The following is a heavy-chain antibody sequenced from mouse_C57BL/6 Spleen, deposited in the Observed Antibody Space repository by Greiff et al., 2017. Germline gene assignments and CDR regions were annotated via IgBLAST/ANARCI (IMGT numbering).Heavy chain of an antibody. V-gene: IGHV1-26*01. J-gene: IGHJ4*01. CDR3: ARRGPYRNYGRAMDY. CDR1: GYTFTDYY. Sequence: VQLQQSGPELVKPGASVKISCKASGYTFTDYYMNWVKQSHGKSLEWIGDINPNNGGTSYNQKFKGKATLTVDKSSSTAYMELRSLTSEDSAVYYCARRGPYRNYGRAMDYWGQGTSVTVSS. CDR2: INPNNGGT. D-gene: IGHD2-5*01.